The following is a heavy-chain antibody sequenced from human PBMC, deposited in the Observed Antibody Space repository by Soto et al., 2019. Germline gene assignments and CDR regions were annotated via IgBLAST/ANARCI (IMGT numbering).Heavy chain of an antibody. CDR3: ARVVGALGHWFDP. J-gene: IGHJ5*02. D-gene: IGHD1-26*01. V-gene: IGHV1-18*01. Sequence: QVQLVQSGGEVKKPGASVKVSCKASGYTFTSYGISWVRQAPGQGLEWRGRISAYNGNTNYAQKLQCGXXMPTDTSTSTAYMELRSLRSDDTAVYYCARVVGALGHWFDPWGQGTLVTVSS. CDR1: GYTFTSYG. CDR2: ISAYNGNT.